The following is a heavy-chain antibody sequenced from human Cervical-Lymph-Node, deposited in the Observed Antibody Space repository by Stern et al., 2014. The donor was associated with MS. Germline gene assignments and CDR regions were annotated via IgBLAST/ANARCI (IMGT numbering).Heavy chain of an antibody. CDR2: VSADGTVN. CDR1: GFTFSAYA. D-gene: IGHD4-23*01. V-gene: IGHV3-30*04. J-gene: IGHJ4*02. CDR3: VKRGGNLLHYFDW. Sequence: QVQLVESGGGVVQPGRSLRLSCAASGFTFSAYAMHWVRQAPGKGLEWLASVSADGTVNHYTDSVKGRLTFSRDNSKYTLYLEMNSLITEDTAVYYCVKRGGNLLHYFDWWGQGALVTVSS.